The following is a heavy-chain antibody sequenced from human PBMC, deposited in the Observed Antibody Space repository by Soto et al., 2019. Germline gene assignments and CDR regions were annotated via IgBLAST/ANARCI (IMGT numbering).Heavy chain of an antibody. J-gene: IGHJ4*02. CDR2: IYSGGST. CDR3: AAVVVAVDFDY. V-gene: IGHV3-53*01. Sequence: PGGSLRLSCAASGFTVSSNYMSWVRQAPGKGLEWVSVIYSGGSTYYADSVKGRFTISRDNSKNTLYLQMNSLRAEDTAVYYCAAVVVAVDFDYWSQGTLVTVSS. D-gene: IGHD2-15*01. CDR1: GFTVSSNY.